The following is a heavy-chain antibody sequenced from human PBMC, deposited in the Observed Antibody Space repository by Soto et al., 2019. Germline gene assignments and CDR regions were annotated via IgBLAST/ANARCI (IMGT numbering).Heavy chain of an antibody. D-gene: IGHD6-19*01. J-gene: IGHJ6*02. CDR1: GFTFSSYS. CDR2: ISSSSSYI. CDR3: ARIAVAGTDPYYYYYGMDV. Sequence: TGGSLRLSCAASGFTFSSYSMNWVRQAPGKGLEWVSSISSSSSYIYYADSVKGRFTISRDNAKNSLYLQMNSLRAEDTAVYYCARIAVAGTDPYYYYYGMDVWGQGTTVTVSS. V-gene: IGHV3-21*01.